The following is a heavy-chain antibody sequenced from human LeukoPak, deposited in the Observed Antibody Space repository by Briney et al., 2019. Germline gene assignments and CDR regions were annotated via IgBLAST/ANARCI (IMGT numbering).Heavy chain of an antibody. J-gene: IGHJ4*02. V-gene: IGHV3-48*03. CDR3: ATFGYNWNLGY. D-gene: IGHD1-20*01. CDR2: ISSSGSTI. Sequence: AGGSLRLSCAASGFTFSSYEMNWVRQAPGKGLEWVSYISSSGSTIYYADSVKGRFTISRDNAKNSLYLQMNSLRAEDTAVYYCATFGYNWNLGYWGQGTLVTVSS. CDR1: GFTFSSYE.